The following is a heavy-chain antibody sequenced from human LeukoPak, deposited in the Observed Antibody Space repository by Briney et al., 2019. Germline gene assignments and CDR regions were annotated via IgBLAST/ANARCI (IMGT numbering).Heavy chain of an antibody. CDR2: IHYSGRT. V-gene: IGHV4-39*01. D-gene: IGHD2-2*01. CDR3: ARPPGFSTSFWD. CDR1: GGSISGTSYY. J-gene: IGHJ4*02. Sequence: SETLSLTCTVSGGSISGTSYYWGWIRQPPGKGPEWIGSIHYSGRTYYKPSLKSRVTISVDTSKNQFSLKPTSVTSADTAVYYCARPPGFSTSFWDWGQGTLVTVSS.